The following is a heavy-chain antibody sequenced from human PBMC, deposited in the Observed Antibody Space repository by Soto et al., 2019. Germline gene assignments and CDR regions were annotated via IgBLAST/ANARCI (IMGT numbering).Heavy chain of an antibody. CDR2: ISYDGSNK. J-gene: IGHJ4*02. CDR1: GFTFSSYG. CDR3: AKDSRGSQGQN. V-gene: IGHV3-30*18. Sequence: GGSLRLSCAASGFTFSSYGMHWVRQAPGKGLEWVAVISYDGSNKYYADSVKGRFTISRDNSKNTLYRQMNSLRAEDTAVYYCAKDSRGSQGQNWGQGTLVTVSS. D-gene: IGHD2-15*01.